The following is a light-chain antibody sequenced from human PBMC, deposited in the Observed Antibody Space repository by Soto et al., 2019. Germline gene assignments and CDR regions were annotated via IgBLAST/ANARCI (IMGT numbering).Light chain of an antibody. CDR1: QTIIRY. CDR2: AAS. CDR3: QQSYRTLFT. J-gene: IGKJ3*01. Sequence: DIQMTQSPSSLSAFVGDRVTITCRASQTIIRYLNWYQQKPGRAPNLLIYAASSLQSGVPSRFSGSGSGTDFTLTITSLQPEDFATYYCQQSYRTLFTFGPGTKVEIK. V-gene: IGKV1-39*01.